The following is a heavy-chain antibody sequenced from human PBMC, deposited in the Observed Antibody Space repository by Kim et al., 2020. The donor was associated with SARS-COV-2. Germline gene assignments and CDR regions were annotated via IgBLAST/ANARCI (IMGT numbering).Heavy chain of an antibody. Sequence: SETLSLTCTVSGGSISSSSYYWGWIRQPPGKGLEWIGSIYYSGSTYYNPSLKSRVTISVDTSKNQFSLKLSSVTAADTAVYYCARQRTRERNYHSYGQRNWGQGTLVTVSS. D-gene: IGHD5-18*01. CDR1: GGSISSSSYY. J-gene: IGHJ4*02. CDR3: ARQRTRERNYHSYGQRN. V-gene: IGHV4-39*01. CDR2: IYYSGST.